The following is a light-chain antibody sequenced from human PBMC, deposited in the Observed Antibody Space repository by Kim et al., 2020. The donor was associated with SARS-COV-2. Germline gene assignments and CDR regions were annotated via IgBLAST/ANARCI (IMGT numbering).Light chain of an antibody. CDR2: GAS. Sequence: VSPGERATLSCRASQRINSDLAWYQQRRGQAPRLLIYGASTRADGIPARFSGSGSGTEFTLTISSLQSEDFAIYYCQHYNNWSMYTFGQGTKLEI. CDR3: QHYNNWSMYT. CDR1: QRINSD. V-gene: IGKV3-15*01. J-gene: IGKJ2*01.